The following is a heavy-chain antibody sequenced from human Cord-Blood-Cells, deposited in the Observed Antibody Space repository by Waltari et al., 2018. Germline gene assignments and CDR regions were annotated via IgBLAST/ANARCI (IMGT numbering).Heavy chain of an antibody. J-gene: IGHJ4*02. D-gene: IGHD5-12*01. CDR3: ARGDSADIFDY. CDR1: GGTFSSFA. V-gene: IGHV1-69*04. Sequence: QVQLVQSGAEVTKPGYSVEVSCKASGGTFSSFAISWVRQAPGQGLEWLGGIIPILGIANYAQKFQGRVTITADESTSTAYMELSRLRSEDTAVYYCARGDSADIFDYWGQGTLVTVSS. CDR2: IIPILGIA.